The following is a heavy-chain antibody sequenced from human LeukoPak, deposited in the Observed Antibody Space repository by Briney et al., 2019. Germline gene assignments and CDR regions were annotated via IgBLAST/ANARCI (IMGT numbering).Heavy chain of an antibody. Sequence: PSETLSLTCTVSGGSISSGGYYWSWIRQPPGKGLEWIGYIYHSGSTYYNPSLKSRVTISVDRSKNQFSLKLSSVTAADTAVYYCARAGGYYDSSGYPDQPHYFDYWGQGTLVTVSS. CDR2: IYHSGST. D-gene: IGHD3-22*01. V-gene: IGHV4-30-2*01. CDR3: ARAGGYYDSSGYPDQPHYFDY. CDR1: GGSISSGGYY. J-gene: IGHJ4*02.